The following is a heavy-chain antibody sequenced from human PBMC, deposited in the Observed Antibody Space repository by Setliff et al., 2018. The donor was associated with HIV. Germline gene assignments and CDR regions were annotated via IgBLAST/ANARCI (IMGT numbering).Heavy chain of an antibody. J-gene: IGHJ4*02. CDR1: YATLSTADYY. V-gene: IGHV4-30-4*01. CDR2: VSYTGTT. D-gene: IGHD2-2*01. CDR3: ARQSTTSRDFDS. Sequence: PSETLSLTCTASYATLSTADYYWTWIRQPPGKGLEWIGFVSYTGTTRYSPSLRSRISISIDASKNKFSLQLSSVAAADTAVYYCARQSTTSRDFDSWGQGTLVTVSS.